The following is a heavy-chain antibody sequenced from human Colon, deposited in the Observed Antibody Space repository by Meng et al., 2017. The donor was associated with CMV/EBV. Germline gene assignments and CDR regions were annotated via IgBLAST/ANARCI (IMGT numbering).Heavy chain of an antibody. Sequence: VNLQESGPGLVKPSETLSLTCTVSGGSISGHYWTWIRRPAGEGLQWLGRIYSNGRIDENYSLRSRVTISVDTSKNQLSLRLTSVTAADTAAYYCGRAGARGVPIDVWGRGTLVTVSS. CDR2: IYSNGRI. CDR1: GGSISGHY. V-gene: IGHV4-4*07. CDR3: GRAGARGVPIDV. D-gene: IGHD3-10*01. J-gene: IGHJ1*01.